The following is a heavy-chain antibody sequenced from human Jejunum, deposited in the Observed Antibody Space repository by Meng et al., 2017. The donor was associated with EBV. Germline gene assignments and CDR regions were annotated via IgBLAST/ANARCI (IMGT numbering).Heavy chain of an antibody. CDR2: TVPIFGTT. V-gene: IGHV1-69*18. D-gene: IGHD4-17*01. J-gene: IGHJ4*02. CDR1: GDRFCTYS. Sequence: QEQLVLSGAEVQQPVSSVKVSCKASGDRFCTYSVSWVRQAPGQGLEWMGNTVPIFGTTSYAQKFQGRVTITADESTRTAFMELRNLRSEDSAMYYCARAGGDYEDYWGQGTLVTVSS. CDR3: ARAGGDYEDY.